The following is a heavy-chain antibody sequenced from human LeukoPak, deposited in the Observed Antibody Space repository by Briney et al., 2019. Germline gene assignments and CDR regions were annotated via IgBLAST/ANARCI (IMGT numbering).Heavy chain of an antibody. Sequence: GESLKISCKGSGYTFTNYWIGWVRQMPGKGLEFMGIIYPGDSDTRYSPSFQGQVTVSVDKSINTAYLQWSSLRASDSAMYYCARAGYSNRWDGVDYWGQGTLVTVSS. CDR3: ARAGYSNRWDGVDY. V-gene: IGHV5-51*01. D-gene: IGHD2/OR15-2a*01. J-gene: IGHJ4*02. CDR2: IYPGDSDT. CDR1: GYTFTNYW.